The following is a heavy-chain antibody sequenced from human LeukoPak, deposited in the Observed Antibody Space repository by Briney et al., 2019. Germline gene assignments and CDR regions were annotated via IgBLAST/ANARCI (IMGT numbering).Heavy chain of an antibody. Sequence: GGSLRLSCAASGFIFSSYEMNWVRQAPGKGLEWVSYISTSGSSIYYADSVKGRFTISRDNAKNSLYLQMNSLRAEDTAVYYCAELGITMIGGVWGKGTTVTISS. CDR3: AELGITMIGGV. J-gene: IGHJ6*04. V-gene: IGHV3-48*03. CDR1: GFIFSSYE. D-gene: IGHD3-10*02. CDR2: ISTSGSSI.